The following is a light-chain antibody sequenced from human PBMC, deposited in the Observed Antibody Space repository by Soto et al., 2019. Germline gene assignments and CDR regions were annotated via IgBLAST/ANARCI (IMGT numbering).Light chain of an antibody. V-gene: IGKV1-5*01. J-gene: IGKJ1*01. CDR2: DAS. CDR3: QQYNSYSTWT. CDR1: QSISRW. Sequence: DIQMTQSPSTLSASVGDRVTITCRASQSISRWLAWYHQKPGKAPKLPIFDASSLASGVPSRFSGSGSGTEFTLTISSLQPDDFATYYCQQYNSYSTWTFGQGTKVEIK.